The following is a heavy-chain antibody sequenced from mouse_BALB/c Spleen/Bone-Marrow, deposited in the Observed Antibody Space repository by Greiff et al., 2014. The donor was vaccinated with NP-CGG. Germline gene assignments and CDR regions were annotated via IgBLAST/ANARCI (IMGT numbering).Heavy chain of an antibody. J-gene: IGHJ1*01. CDR2: IYPGDGNT. V-gene: IGHV1-82*01. CDR1: GYAFSNSW. D-gene: IGHD1-1*02. Sequence: QVQLQQSGPEVVKPGASVKISCKASGYAFSNSWMNWVKQRPGQGLEWIGRIYPGDGNTNYNGKFKGKATLTADKSSSTVYMQLTSLTSVDSAVDFCARWWDVYCDVWGAGTTVTVSS. CDR3: ARWWDVYCDV.